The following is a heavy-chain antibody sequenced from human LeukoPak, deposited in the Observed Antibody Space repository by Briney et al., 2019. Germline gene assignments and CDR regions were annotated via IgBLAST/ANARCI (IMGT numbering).Heavy chain of an antibody. J-gene: IGHJ2*01. CDR1: GYTFTSYD. Sequence: ASVKVSCKASGYTFTSYDTSWVRQATGQGLEWMGWMNPISGNTGYAQNFQGRVTMTRSTSISTAYMELSSLGSEDTAVYYCARPYCSGGDCLRYFDLWGRGTLITVSS. V-gene: IGHV1-8*01. CDR3: ARPYCSGGDCLRYFDL. D-gene: IGHD2-15*01. CDR2: MNPISGNT.